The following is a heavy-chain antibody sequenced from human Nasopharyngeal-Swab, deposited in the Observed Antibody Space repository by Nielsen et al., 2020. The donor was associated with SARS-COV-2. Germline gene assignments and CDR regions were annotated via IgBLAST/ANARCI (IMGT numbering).Heavy chain of an antibody. J-gene: IGHJ4*02. D-gene: IGHD2-8*02. Sequence: ASVKVSCKASGYTFTDYYMHWVRQAPGQGLEWMGRINPNSGDTNYAQKFQGRVTMTRDTSISTAYMELSRLRSDDTAVYYCVRPRYCSAASCDRHSGVGLFDYWGQGTLVTVSS. CDR2: INPNSGDT. CDR1: GYTFTDYY. CDR3: VRPRYCSAASCDRHSGVGLFDY. V-gene: IGHV1-2*06.